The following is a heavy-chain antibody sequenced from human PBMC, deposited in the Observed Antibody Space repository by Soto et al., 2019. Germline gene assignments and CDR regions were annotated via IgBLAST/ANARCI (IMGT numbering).Heavy chain of an antibody. CDR2: IYYSGST. V-gene: IGHV4-28*01. CDR3: ARNDGPYYYYGMDV. J-gene: IGHJ6*02. Sequence: NPSETLSPTRPFSGYSISSSNWWGWIRQPPGKGLEWIGYIYYSGSTYYNPSLKSRVTMSVDTSKNQFSLKLSSVTAVDTAVYYCARNDGPYYYYGMDVWGQGTTVTVSS. CDR1: GYSISSSNW.